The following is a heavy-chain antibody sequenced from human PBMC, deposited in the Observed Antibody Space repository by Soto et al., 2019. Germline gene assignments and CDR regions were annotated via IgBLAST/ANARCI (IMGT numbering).Heavy chain of an antibody. Sequence: TLSLTCAVYGGSFSGYYWSWIRQPPGKGLEWIGEIYHSGSTNYNPSLKSRVTISVDKSKNQFSLKLSSVTAADTAVYYCARGAIPYYYYGMDVWGQGTTVTVSS. CDR1: GGSFSGYY. D-gene: IGHD2-21*01. CDR3: ARGAIPYYYYGMDV. V-gene: IGHV4-34*01. J-gene: IGHJ6*02. CDR2: IYHSGST.